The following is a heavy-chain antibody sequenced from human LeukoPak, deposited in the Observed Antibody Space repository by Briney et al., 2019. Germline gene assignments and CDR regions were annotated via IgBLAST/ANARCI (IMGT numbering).Heavy chain of an antibody. V-gene: IGHV4-34*01. CDR1: GGPFSGYY. J-gene: IGHJ4*02. Sequence: ETLSLTCAVYGGPFSGYYWSWIRQPPGKGLEWIGEINHSGSTTYNSSLKSRVTISLDTSKNQFSLKLSSVTAADTAVYYCARVNINNWHSCDYWGQGTLVTVSS. CDR3: ARVNINNWHSCDY. D-gene: IGHD1-1*01. CDR2: INHSGST.